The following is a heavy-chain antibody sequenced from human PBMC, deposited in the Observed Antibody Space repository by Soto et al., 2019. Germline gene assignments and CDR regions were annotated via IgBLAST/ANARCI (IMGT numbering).Heavy chain of an antibody. CDR2: IYYSGST. Sequence: LSLTCTVSGGSISSGGYYWSWIRQHPGKGLEWIGYIYYSGSTYYNPSLKSRVTISVDTSKNQFSLKLSSVTAADTAVYYCARDGLRSTYYYYGMDVWGQGTTVTVSS. CDR3: ARDGLRSTYYYYGMDV. J-gene: IGHJ6*02. D-gene: IGHD4-17*01. V-gene: IGHV4-31*03. CDR1: GGSISSGGYY.